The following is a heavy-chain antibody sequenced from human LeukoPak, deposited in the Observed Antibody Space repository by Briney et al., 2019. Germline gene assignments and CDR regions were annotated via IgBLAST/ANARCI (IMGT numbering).Heavy chain of an antibody. CDR1: GFTFSGYP. D-gene: IGHD2-2*01. Sequence: GGSLRLSCAASGFTFSGYPIHWVRQAPGKGLEWVAVISYDGSNKYYADSVKGRFTISRDNSKNTLYLQMNSLRAEDTAVYYCARDEGYCSRTSCYGASKGMDGWGQGTAVIVSS. V-gene: IGHV3-30-3*01. CDR2: ISYDGSNK. J-gene: IGHJ6*02. CDR3: ARDEGYCSRTSCYGASKGMDG.